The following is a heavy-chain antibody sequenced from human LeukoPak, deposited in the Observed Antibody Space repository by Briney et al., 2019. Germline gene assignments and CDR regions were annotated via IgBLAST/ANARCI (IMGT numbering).Heavy chain of an antibody. Sequence: GGSLRLSCVASGFTFSSYWMHWVRQAPGKGLVWVSRINSDGSTTTYADSVKGRFTISRDSAKNTLYLQMNSLRAEDTAIYYCAILTGIAAAAWGQGTLVTVSS. CDR2: INSDGSTT. J-gene: IGHJ5*02. CDR3: AILTGIAAAA. CDR1: GFTFSSYW. D-gene: IGHD6-13*01. V-gene: IGHV3-74*01.